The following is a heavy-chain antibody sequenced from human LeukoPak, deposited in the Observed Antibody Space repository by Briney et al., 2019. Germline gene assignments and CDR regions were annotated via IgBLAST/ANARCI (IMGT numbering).Heavy chain of an antibody. J-gene: IGHJ4*02. D-gene: IGHD3-22*01. CDR1: GYTFTGYY. V-gene: IGHV1-2*06. CDR3: ARAEIYYDSSGYYFY. Sequence: ASVKVSCKASGYTFTGYYMHWVRQAPGQGLEWMGRINPNSGGTNYAQEFQGRVTMPRDTSISTAYMELSRLRSDDTAVYYCARAEIYYDSSGYYFYWRQGTLVTVSS. CDR2: INPNSGGT.